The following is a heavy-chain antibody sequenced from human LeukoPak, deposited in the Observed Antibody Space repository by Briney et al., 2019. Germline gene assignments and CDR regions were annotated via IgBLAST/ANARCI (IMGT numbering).Heavy chain of an antibody. CDR1: GYTFTAYY. D-gene: IGHD2-2*01. CDR2: INPNSGDT. CDR3: AREEYCSTSSCAHDY. J-gene: IGHJ4*02. Sequence: GASVKVSCKPSGYTFTAYYMHWVRQAPGQGLEWMGWINPNSGDTNYAQNFKGRVTMTRDTSISTAYMELSRLRSDDTAVYYCAREEYCSTSSCAHDYWGQGTLVTVSS. V-gene: IGHV1-2*02.